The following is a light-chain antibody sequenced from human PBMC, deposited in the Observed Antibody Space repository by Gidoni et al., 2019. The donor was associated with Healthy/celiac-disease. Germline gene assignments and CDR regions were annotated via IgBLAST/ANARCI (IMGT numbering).Light chain of an antibody. J-gene: IGLJ2*01. Sequence: SSVLTQPPSVSVAPGKTARITFGGNTIGRKSVHWYQQKPGQAPVLVVDDDADRPSGIPERFSGSNSGNTATLTISRVEAGDEADYYCQVWDRSSAHRVFGGGTKLTVL. V-gene: IGLV3-21*03. CDR2: DDA. CDR3: QVWDRSSAHRV. CDR1: TIGRKS.